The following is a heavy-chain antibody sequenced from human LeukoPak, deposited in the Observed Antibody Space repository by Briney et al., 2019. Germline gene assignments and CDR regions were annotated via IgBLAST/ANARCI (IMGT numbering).Heavy chain of an antibody. J-gene: IGHJ4*02. CDR1: GFTFSSYA. D-gene: IGHD2-15*01. V-gene: IGHV3-30*04. CDR3: ARGYCSGGSCYHTLQYYFDY. CDR2: ISYDGSNK. Sequence: SGGSLRLSCAASGFTFSSYAMHWVRQAPGKGLEWVAVISYDGSNKYYADSVKGRFTISRDNSKNTLYLQMNSLRAEDTAVYYCARGYCSGGSCYHTLQYYFDYWGQGTLVTVSS.